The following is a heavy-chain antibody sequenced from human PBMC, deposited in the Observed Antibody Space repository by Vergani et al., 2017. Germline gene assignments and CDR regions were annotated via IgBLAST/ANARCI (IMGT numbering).Heavy chain of an antibody. J-gene: IGHJ6*02. D-gene: IGHD5-18*01. Sequence: QVQLQESGPGLVKPSETLSLTCTVSGGSISSYYWSWIRQPPGKGLEWIAYIYYSGSTNYNPSLKSRVTISVDTSKNQFSLKLSSVTAADTAVYYWARDALGYSYGSYYYYGMDVWGQGTTVTVSS. CDR3: ARDALGYSYGSYYYYGMDV. CDR1: GGSISSYY. V-gene: IGHV4-59*01. CDR2: IYYSGST.